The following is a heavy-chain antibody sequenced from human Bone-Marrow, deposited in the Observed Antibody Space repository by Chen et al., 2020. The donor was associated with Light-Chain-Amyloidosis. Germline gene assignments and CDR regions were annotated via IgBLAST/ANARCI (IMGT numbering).Heavy chain of an antibody. Sequence: QVQLQESGPGLVKPSQTLSLVCSVSGASISSADDYWTWVRQPPGQGLEWIGYMHHSGSATYNPSLRSRVAISLDTSKNQFSLILTSVTAADSAMYFCVRETTSTPWFDPLGPGTLVTVYS. CDR3: VRETTSTPWFDP. CDR1: GASISSADDY. D-gene: IGHD1-1*01. V-gene: IGHV4-30-4*01. CDR2: MHHSGSA. J-gene: IGHJ5*02.